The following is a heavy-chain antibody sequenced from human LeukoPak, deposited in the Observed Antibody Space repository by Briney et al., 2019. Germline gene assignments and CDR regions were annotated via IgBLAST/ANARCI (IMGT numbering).Heavy chain of an antibody. V-gene: IGHV4-34*01. CDR3: ARLARGISVVVVPAGKRVDWYFDL. CDR2: INHSGST. D-gene: IGHD2-2*01. CDR1: GGSFSGYY. J-gene: IGHJ2*01. Sequence: SETLSLTCAVYGGSFSGYYWSWIRQPPGKGLEWIGEINHSGSTNYNPSLKSRVTISVDTSKNQFSLKLSSVTAADTAVYYCARLARGISVVVVPAGKRVDWYFDLWGRGTLVTVSS.